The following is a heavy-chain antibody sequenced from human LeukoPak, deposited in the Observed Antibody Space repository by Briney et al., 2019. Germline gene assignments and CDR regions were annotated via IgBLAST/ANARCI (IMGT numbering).Heavy chain of an antibody. Sequence: PGGSLRLSCAASGFTFSSYAMSWVRQAPVKGLEWVSAISGSGGSTYYADSVKGRFTISRDNSKNTLYLQMNSLRAEDTAVYYCAKAPYHYVWGSYRPIDYWGQGTLVTVSS. D-gene: IGHD3-16*02. CDR2: ISGSGGST. CDR1: GFTFSSYA. CDR3: AKAPYHYVWGSYRPIDY. V-gene: IGHV3-23*01. J-gene: IGHJ4*02.